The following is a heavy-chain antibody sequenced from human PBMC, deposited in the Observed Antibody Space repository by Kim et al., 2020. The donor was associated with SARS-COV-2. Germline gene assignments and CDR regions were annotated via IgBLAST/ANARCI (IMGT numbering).Heavy chain of an antibody. CDR2: ISSSGSTI. D-gene: IGHD5-18*01. J-gene: IGHJ6*02. CDR1: GFTFSSYE. Sequence: GGSLRLSCAASGFTFSSYEMNWVRQAPGKGLEWVSYISSSGSTIYYADSVKGRFTISRDNAKNSLYLQMNSLRAEDTAVYYCARGVDTAMVTLPYYYGMDVWGQGTTVTVSS. CDR3: ARGVDTAMVTLPYYYGMDV. V-gene: IGHV3-48*03.